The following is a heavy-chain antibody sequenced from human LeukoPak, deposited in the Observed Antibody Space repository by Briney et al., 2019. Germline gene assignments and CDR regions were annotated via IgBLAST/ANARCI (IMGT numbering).Heavy chain of an antibody. V-gene: IGHV1-58*01. CDR3: AAGYIGGAMVTNAFDI. CDR2: IVVGSGNT. D-gene: IGHD5-18*01. CDR1: VFSFTNSA. Sequence: ASVNVSCKASVFSFTNSAVQWVRQARGQGLEWIGWIVVGSGNTIYVQKFQERVTITRDMSTSTAYMELSSLRSEDTAVYYCAAGYIGGAMVTNAFDIWGQGTMVTVSS. J-gene: IGHJ3*02.